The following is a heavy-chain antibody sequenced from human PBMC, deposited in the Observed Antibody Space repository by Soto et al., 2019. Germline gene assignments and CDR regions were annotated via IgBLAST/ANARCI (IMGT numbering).Heavy chain of an antibody. Sequence: EVQLLESGGGVVQPGGSLRLSCVVSGFNFKKFAMAWVRQAAGEGLEWVSGISCCGGSASYADSVKGRFSIARDDSKNTVSLQLNSLRVKDTAQYYCAKADGQQWLIPHLDNWGQGTLVTV. J-gene: IGHJ4*02. D-gene: IGHD6-19*01. CDR1: GFNFKKFA. CDR3: AKADGQQWLIPHLDN. CDR2: ISCCGGSA. V-gene: IGHV3-23*01.